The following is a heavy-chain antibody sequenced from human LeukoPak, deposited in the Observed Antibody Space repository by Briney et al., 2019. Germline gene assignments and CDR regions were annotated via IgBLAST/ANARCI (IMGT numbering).Heavy chain of an antibody. CDR2: ISYDGSNK. J-gene: IGHJ4*02. Sequence: PGGSLRLSCAASGFTFSSYWMSWVRQAPGKGLEWVAVISYDGSNKYYADSVKGRFTISRDNSKNTLYLQMNSLRAEDTAVYYCAKAYCGGDCHIDYWGQGTLVTVSS. D-gene: IGHD2-21*02. V-gene: IGHV3-30*18. CDR3: AKAYCGGDCHIDY. CDR1: GFTFSSYW.